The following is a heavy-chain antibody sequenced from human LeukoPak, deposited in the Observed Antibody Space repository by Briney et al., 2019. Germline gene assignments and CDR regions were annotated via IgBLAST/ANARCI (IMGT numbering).Heavy chain of an antibody. CDR1: GFTFSSYS. CDR2: ISSSSSYI. V-gene: IGHV3-21*01. J-gene: IGHJ4*02. D-gene: IGHD3-3*01. Sequence: GGSLRLSCAASGFTFSSYSMNWVRQAPGKGLEWVSSISSSSSYIYYADSVKGRFTISRDKAKNSLYLQMNSLRAEDTAVYYCASPQRSGSNDYWGQGTLVTVSS. CDR3: ASPQRSGSNDY.